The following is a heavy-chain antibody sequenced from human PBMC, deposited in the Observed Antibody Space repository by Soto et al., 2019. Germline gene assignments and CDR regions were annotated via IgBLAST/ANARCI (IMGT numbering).Heavy chain of an antibody. Sequence: FTVSGGSISSGGYYWSWIRQHPGKGLEWIGYIYYSGSTYYNPSLKSRVTISVDTSKNQFSLKLSSVTAADTAVYYCARSIVVVVAATFWFDPWGQGTLVTVSS. J-gene: IGHJ5*02. CDR1: GGSISSGGYY. CDR3: ARSIVVVVAATFWFDP. V-gene: IGHV4-31*03. D-gene: IGHD2-15*01. CDR2: IYYSGST.